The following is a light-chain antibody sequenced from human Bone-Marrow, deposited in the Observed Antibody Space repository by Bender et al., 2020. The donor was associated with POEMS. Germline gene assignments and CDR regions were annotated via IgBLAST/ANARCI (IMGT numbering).Light chain of an antibody. V-gene: IGLV2-14*02. CDR3: GSYTRNTKYV. Sequence: QSALTQPASVSASPGRSITISCTGPAINFDNYNLVSWYQQVPGKAPRLIIYYVTQRPSGVSPWFSGSKSGDTASLTISGLQAEDEADYYCGSYTRNTKYVFGSGTKVTVL. CDR2: YVT. J-gene: IGLJ1*01. CDR1: AINFDNYNL.